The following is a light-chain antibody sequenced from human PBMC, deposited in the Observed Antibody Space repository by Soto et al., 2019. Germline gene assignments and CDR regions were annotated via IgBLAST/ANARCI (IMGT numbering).Light chain of an antibody. CDR3: QQRHMWPIT. V-gene: IGKV3-11*01. Sequence: EVLLTQSRLTLYLSPVERATLSCRASQSFRGLLAWYQQKPGQAPRLLIYDAYNRATGIPPRFSGSGSGTDFTLTISSLEPEDSAVYYCQQRHMWPITFGQGTRLEIK. J-gene: IGKJ5*01. CDR1: QSFRGL. CDR2: DAY.